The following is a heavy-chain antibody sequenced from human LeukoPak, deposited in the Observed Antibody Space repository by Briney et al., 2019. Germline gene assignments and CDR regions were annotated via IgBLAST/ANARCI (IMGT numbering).Heavy chain of an antibody. CDR2: ISGNMGNT. CDR3: ARESLDTVMAEDAFDI. CDR1: GYTFTSSG. Sequence: ASVKVSCKASGYTFTSSGISWVRQAPGQGLEWMGWISGNMGNTNYAQKLQGRVTMTTDTTTSTGYMELRSLRSENTPVYYCARESLDTVMAEDAFDIWGQGTMVTVSS. J-gene: IGHJ3*02. D-gene: IGHD5-18*01. V-gene: IGHV1-18*01.